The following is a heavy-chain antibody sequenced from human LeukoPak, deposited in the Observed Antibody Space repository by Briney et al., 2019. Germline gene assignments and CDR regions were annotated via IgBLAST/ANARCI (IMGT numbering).Heavy chain of an antibody. CDR1: GFTFSDYY. V-gene: IGHV3-11*01. J-gene: IGHJ4*02. D-gene: IGHD2-2*01. CDR3: AGTLSVVPAAIGY. CDR2: ISSSGSSI. Sequence: GGSLRLSCAASGFTFSDYYMSWIRQAPGRGLEWVSYISSSGSSIYYADSVKGRFTMSRDNAKNSLYLQMNSLRAEDTAVYHCAGTLSVVPAAIGYWGQGTLVTVSS.